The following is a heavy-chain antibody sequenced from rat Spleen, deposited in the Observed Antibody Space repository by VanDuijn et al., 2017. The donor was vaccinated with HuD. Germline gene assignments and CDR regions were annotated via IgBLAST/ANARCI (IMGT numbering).Heavy chain of an antibody. V-gene: IGHV3-3*01. CDR3: ARGYVMDA. CDR1: GFSITSDYR. Sequence: EVQLQESGPGLVKPSQSLSLTCSVTGFSITSDYRWNWIRKFPGNKLEWMGYINNAGSTNYNPSLKSRISVTRDTSKNQFFLQVNSVTTEDTATYYCARGYVMDAWGQGASVTVSS. CDR2: INNAGST. J-gene: IGHJ4*01.